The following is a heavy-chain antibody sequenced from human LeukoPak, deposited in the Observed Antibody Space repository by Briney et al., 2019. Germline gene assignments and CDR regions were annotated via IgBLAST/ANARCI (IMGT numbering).Heavy chain of an antibody. CDR2: IRDSGGST. D-gene: IGHD6-19*01. Sequence: PGGSPRLSCAASGFSFSSYAMRWIPQAPGKGLECFASIRDSGGSTHYADSVKGRFTISRDNSKNTLYLQMNSLRAEDTAMYYCARAWGRWLAIDPWGQGTLVTVSS. J-gene: IGHJ5*02. V-gene: IGHV3-23*01. CDR1: GFSFSSYA. CDR3: ARAWGRWLAIDP.